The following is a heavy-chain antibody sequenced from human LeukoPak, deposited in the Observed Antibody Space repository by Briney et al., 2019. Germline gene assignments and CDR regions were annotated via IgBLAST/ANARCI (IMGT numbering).Heavy chain of an antibody. CDR1: GFTFSSYA. D-gene: IGHD3-10*01. CDR2: ISGSGGST. V-gene: IGHV3-23*01. J-gene: IGHJ5*02. CDR3: AKGHILLWFVA. Sequence: GGSLRLSCAASGFTFSSYAMSWVRQAPGKGPEWVSAISGSGGSTYYADSVRGRFTISRDNSKSTLYLQMNSLRAEDTAVYYCAKGHILLWFVAWGQGTLVTVSS.